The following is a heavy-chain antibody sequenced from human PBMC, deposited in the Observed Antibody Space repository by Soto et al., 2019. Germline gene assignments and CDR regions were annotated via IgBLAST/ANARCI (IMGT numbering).Heavy chain of an antibody. CDR1: GDSIRSDDSF. J-gene: IGHJ5*02. CDR3: ARQVRGATPHYVWLSPVTS. V-gene: IGHV4-39*01. D-gene: IGHD3-16*01. Sequence: QVRLLESGPEMVKPSGTLSLTCTVSGDSIRSDDSFWGWIRRPPGQGLEWVGTISHKGDTFYNPTLDSPLTMSLDASNNQFSLRLTSVTAADAGVYFCARQVRGATPHYVWLSPVTSWGQETQVTVSS. CDR2: ISHKGDT.